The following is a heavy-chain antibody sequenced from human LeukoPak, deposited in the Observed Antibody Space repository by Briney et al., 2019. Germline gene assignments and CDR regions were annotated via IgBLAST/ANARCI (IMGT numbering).Heavy chain of an antibody. Sequence: GGSLRLSCVASGFTFGNYWMHWVRQAPGKELVCISRINNDGSTVYADSVAGRFTISRDNARNTLYLQMNTLRVEDTAVYYCARYYYGSIDLWGQGTLVTVSS. CDR1: GFTFGNYW. J-gene: IGHJ1*01. CDR2: INNDGST. D-gene: IGHD3-10*01. CDR3: ARYYYGSIDL. V-gene: IGHV3-74*01.